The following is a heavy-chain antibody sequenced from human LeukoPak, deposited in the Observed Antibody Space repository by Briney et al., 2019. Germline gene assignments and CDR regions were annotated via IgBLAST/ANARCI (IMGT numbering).Heavy chain of an antibody. CDR2: IIPIFGTA. CDR1: GGTFSSYA. V-gene: IGHV1-69*06. CDR3: ARDRKWLRFLDY. D-gene: IGHD5-12*01. Sequence: ASVKVSCEASGGTFSSYAISWVRQAPGQGLEWMGGIIPIFGTANYAQKFQGRVTITADKSTSTAYMELSRLRSDDTAVYYCARDRKWLRFLDYWGQGTLVTVSS. J-gene: IGHJ4*02.